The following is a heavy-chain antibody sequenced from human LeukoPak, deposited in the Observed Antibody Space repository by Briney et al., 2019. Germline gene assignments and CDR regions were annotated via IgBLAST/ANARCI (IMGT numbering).Heavy chain of an antibody. CDR3: ARGLYSSSWWIHYYYYMDV. J-gene: IGHJ6*03. CDR1: GYTFTSYD. Sequence: GASVKVSCKASGYTFTSYDINWVRQATGQGLEWMGWMNPNSGNTGYAQKFQGRVTMTRNTSISTAYMELSSLRSEDTAVYYCARGLYSSSWWIHYYYYMDVWGKGTTATVSS. V-gene: IGHV1-8*01. CDR2: MNPNSGNT. D-gene: IGHD6-13*01.